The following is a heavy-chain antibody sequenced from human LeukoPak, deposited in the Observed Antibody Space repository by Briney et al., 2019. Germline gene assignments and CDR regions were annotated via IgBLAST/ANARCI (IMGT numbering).Heavy chain of an antibody. CDR1: GFNFGSKW. J-gene: IGHJ4*02. Sequence: GGSLRLSCVASGFNFGSKWMHWVRQVPGKGLVCVSRINTVGSIRSYADSVRGRFTISRDNAENTLHLQMNSLRVEDTAIYYCVRDFEIVTTPAGITPGDDFDYWGQGALVTVST. CDR3: VRDFEIVTTPAGITPGDDFDY. D-gene: IGHD2/OR15-2a*01. V-gene: IGHV3-74*01. CDR2: INTVGSIR.